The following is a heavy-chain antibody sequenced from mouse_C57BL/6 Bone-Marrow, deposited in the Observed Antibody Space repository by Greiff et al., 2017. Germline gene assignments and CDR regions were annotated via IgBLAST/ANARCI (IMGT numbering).Heavy chain of an antibody. V-gene: IGHV14-3*01. CDR3: AREVQVDV. D-gene: IGHD2-14*01. CDR2: IDPANGNA. CDR1: GFNIKNTY. J-gene: IGHJ1*03. Sequence: VQLQQSVAELVRPGASVKLSCTASGFNIKNTYMPLVKPRPEPRLEWIGRIDPANGNAKYAPEFQGKATITADTSSNTAYLQLSSLTSEDTAIYYCAREVQVDVWGTGTTVTVSS.